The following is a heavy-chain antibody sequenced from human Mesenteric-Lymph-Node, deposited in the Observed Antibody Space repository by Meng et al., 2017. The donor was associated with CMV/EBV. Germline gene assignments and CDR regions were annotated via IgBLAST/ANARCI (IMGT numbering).Heavy chain of an antibody. CDR2: INTNTGNP. CDR3: ARDSAGLRYFDPHPFDY. D-gene: IGHD3-9*01. CDR1: YTFTSYA. V-gene: IGHV7-4-1*02. Sequence: YTFTSYAMNWVRQAPGQGLEWMGWINTNTGNPTYAQGFTGRFVFSLDTSVSTAYLQISSLKAEDTAVYYCARDSAGLRYFDPHPFDYWGQGTLVTVSS. J-gene: IGHJ4*02.